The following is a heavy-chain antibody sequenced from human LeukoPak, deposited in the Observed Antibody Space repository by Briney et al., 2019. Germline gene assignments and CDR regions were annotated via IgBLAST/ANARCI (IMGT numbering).Heavy chain of an antibody. CDR1: GFTFSSYA. CDR3: ARDLNTMFRSGYFDY. CDR2: IWYYGSEK. J-gene: IGHJ4*02. D-gene: IGHD3-10*01. V-gene: IGHV3-33*01. Sequence: GGSLRLSCAASGFTFSSYAMHWFRQVPGKGLEWVAIIWYYGSEKYYADSVKGRFIISRDNSKNTLYLQMNSLRAEDTAVYYCARDLNTMFRSGYFDYWGQGTLVTVSS.